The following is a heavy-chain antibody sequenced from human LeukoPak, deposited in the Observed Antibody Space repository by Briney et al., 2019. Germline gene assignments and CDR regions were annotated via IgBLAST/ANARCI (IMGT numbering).Heavy chain of an antibody. CDR2: INPNSGGT. J-gene: IGHJ4*02. CDR1: GYTFTGYY. CDR3: ARPRWSSSPSLDY. D-gene: IGHD6-6*01. V-gene: IGHV1-2*02. Sequence: ASVKVSCKASGYTFTGYYMHWVRQAPGQGLEWMGWINPNSGGTNYAQKFQGRVTMTRDTSISTAYMELSRLRSDDTAVYYCARPRWSSSPSLDYWGQGTLVTVSS.